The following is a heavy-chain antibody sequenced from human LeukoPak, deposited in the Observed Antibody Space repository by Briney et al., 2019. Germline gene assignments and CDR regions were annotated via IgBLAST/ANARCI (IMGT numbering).Heavy chain of an antibody. J-gene: IGHJ5*02. CDR1: GFTFSSYA. V-gene: IGHV3-30*04. D-gene: IGHD2-15*01. CDR3: ARAYVVVVAATQESTGPFDP. CDR2: ISYDGSNK. Sequence: GGSLRLSCAASGFTFSSYAMHWVRQAPGKGLEWVAVISYDGSNKYYADSVKGRFTISRDNSKNTLYLQMNSLRAEDTAVYYCARAYVVVVAATQESTGPFDPWGQGTLVTVSS.